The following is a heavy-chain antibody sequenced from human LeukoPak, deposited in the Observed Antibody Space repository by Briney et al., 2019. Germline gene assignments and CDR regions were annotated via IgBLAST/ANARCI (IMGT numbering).Heavy chain of an antibody. D-gene: IGHD6-19*01. Sequence: SETRSLTCAVSGYFISSNYYWGWIRQPPGKGLEGIGSIYHTGRTYYNPSLKSRVTISVDTSKNQFSLKLNSVTAADTAVYYCARAQWLVPPYFDFWGQGTLVTVSS. CDR3: ARAQWLVPPYFDF. CDR1: GYFISSNYY. CDR2: IYHTGRT. J-gene: IGHJ4*02. V-gene: IGHV4-38-2*01.